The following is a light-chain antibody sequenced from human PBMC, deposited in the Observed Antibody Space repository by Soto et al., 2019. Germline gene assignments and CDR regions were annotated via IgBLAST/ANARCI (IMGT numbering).Light chain of an antibody. V-gene: IGLV2-14*03. J-gene: IGLJ1*01. Sequence: QSALTQPASVSGSPGQSITISCTGTSSDVGAYNYVSWYQQHPGKVPKLMIYVVSNRPSGVSNRFSGSKSGNTASLTLSGLQAEDEADYYCSSYTNSKSYVFGTGTKLTVL. CDR2: VVS. CDR3: SSYTNSKSYV. CDR1: SSDVGAYNY.